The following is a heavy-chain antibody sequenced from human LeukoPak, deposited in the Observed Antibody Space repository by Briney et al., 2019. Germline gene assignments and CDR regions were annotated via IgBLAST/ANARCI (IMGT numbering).Heavy chain of an antibody. CDR3: VREESGGYFDY. V-gene: IGHV1-46*01. Sequence: ASVKIACKSFGFTFTNYLLHWVRQAPGQGLEWVGRIAPSVDTANYAQKFRGRVTMTRDTSTSTVYMELSSLRSDDTAIYYCVREESGGYFDYWGQGTLVTVSS. D-gene: IGHD2-8*02. J-gene: IGHJ4*02. CDR1: GFTFTNYL. CDR2: IAPSVDTA.